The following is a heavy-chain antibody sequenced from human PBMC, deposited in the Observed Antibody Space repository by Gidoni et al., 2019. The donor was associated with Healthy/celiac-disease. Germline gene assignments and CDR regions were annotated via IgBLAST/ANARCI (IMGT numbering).Heavy chain of an antibody. CDR1: GSTFSRYA. J-gene: IGHJ3*02. V-gene: IGHV1-69*01. D-gene: IGHD3-16*01. CDR3: ARDPGGPPDAFDI. CDR2: IIPIVGTA. Sequence: QVQLVQSGAEVKKPGSSVKVSCKASGSTFSRYAISWLRQDPGQGLEWTVGIIPIVGTANYAQKFQGRVTITADESTSTAYMELSSLRSEDTAVYYCARDPGGPPDAFDIWGQGTMVTVSS.